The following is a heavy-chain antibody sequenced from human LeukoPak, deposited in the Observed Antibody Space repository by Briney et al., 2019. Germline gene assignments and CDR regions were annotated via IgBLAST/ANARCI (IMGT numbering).Heavy chain of an antibody. CDR1: GYSISSGFY. CDR2: IYHSGST. CDR3: GRSTIFGVIIIQFDP. V-gene: IGHV4-38-2*01. Sequence: SETLSLTCAVSGYSISSGFYWGWIRQPPGKGLEWIGSIYHSGSTYYNPSLKSRVTISVDTSKSQFSLKLTYVTAADTAVYYCGRSTIFGVIIIQFDPWGQGTLVTVSS. J-gene: IGHJ5*02. D-gene: IGHD3-3*01.